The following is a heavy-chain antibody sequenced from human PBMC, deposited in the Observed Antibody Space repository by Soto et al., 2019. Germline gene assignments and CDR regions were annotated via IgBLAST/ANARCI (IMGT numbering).Heavy chain of an antibody. J-gene: IGHJ6*02. Sequence: QVQLVQSGAEVKKPGSSVKVSCKASGGTFSSYAISWVRQAPGQGLEWMGGIIPIFGTANYAQKFQGRGTITADESTSTAYMELSSLRSEDTAVYYCATHPMAPITYYSGMDVWGQGTTVTVSS. V-gene: IGHV1-69*12. CDR3: ATHPMAPITYYSGMDV. CDR2: IIPIFGTA. D-gene: IGHD5-12*01. CDR1: GGTFSSYA.